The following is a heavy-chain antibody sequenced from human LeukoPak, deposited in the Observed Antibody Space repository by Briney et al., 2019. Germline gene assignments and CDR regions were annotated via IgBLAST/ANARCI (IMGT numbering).Heavy chain of an antibody. Sequence: GGSLRLSCAASGFTFRSYSMNWVRQAPGKGLEWVSYISSSSSTIYYADSVKGRFTISRDNAKNSLYLQMNSLRDEDTAVYYCARDVLGRSGEQLDYWGQGTLVTVSS. V-gene: IGHV3-48*02. CDR1: GFTFRSYS. D-gene: IGHD3-3*01. J-gene: IGHJ4*02. CDR3: ARDVLGRSGEQLDY. CDR2: ISSSSSTI.